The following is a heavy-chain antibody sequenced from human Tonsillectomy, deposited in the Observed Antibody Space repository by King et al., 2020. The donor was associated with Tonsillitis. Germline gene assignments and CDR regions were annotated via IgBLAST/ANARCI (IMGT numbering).Heavy chain of an antibody. Sequence: GQLVQSGSELKKPGASVKVSCKASGYTFTTYSMNWVRQAPGQGLEWVGWINTDTGNPTFAQGFTGRFVFSLDTSVSTAYLQISSLKTEDTAIYYCARLWASGKYYNDDYYYYGMDVWGQGTTVTVSS. J-gene: IGHJ6*02. V-gene: IGHV7-4-1*02. D-gene: IGHD3-10*01. CDR2: INTDTGNP. CDR1: GYTFTTYS. CDR3: ARLWASGKYYNDDYYYYGMDV.